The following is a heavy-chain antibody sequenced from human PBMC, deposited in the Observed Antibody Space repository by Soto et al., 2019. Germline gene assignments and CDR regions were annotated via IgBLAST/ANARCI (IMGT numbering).Heavy chain of an antibody. D-gene: IGHD2-8*02. CDR1: GFTFSSYS. V-gene: IGHV3-48*01. CDR2: ISSSSSTI. Sequence: GGSLRLSCAASGFTFSSYSMNWVRQAPGKGLEWVSYISSSSSTIYYADSVKGRFTISRDNAKNSLYLQMNSLRAEDTAVYYCARDKSGLPAPWGQGTLVTVSS. J-gene: IGHJ5*02. CDR3: ARDKSGLPAP.